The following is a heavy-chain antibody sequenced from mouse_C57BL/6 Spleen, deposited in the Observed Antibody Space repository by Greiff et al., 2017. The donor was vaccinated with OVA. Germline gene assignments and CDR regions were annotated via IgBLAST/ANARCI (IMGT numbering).Heavy chain of an antibody. CDR3: ARADYGSSYSDY. CDR1: GYSITSGYY. J-gene: IGHJ2*01. V-gene: IGHV3-6*01. Sequence: ESGPGLVKPSQSLSLTCSVTGYSITSGYYWNWIRQFPGNKLEWMGYISYDGSNNYNPSLKNRISITRDTSKNQFFLKLNSVTTEDTATYYCARADYGSSYSDYWGQGTTLTVSS. CDR2: ISYDGSN. D-gene: IGHD1-1*01.